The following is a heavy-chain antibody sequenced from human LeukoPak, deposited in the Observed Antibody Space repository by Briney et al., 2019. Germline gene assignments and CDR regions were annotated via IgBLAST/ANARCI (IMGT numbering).Heavy chain of an antibody. V-gene: IGHV4-59*01. Sequence: SETLSLTCTVSGGSISNYYRNWIRQPPGKGLEWIGYIYYSGTTNYNPSLKSRVSMSVDTSKNQFSLKLSSVTAADTAVYYCARVTGYMIEDYFDYWGQGTLVTVSS. J-gene: IGHJ4*02. CDR3: ARVTGYMIEDYFDY. CDR2: IYYSGTT. D-gene: IGHD3-22*01. CDR1: GGSISNYY.